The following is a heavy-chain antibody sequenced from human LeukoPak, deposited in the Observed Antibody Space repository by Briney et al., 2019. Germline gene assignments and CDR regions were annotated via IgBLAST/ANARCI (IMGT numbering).Heavy chain of an antibody. J-gene: IGHJ1*01. D-gene: IGHD3-22*01. CDR2: ISYDGSNK. Sequence: GGSLRVSCAASGFTFSSYGMHRVRQAPGKGLEWVAVISYDGSNKYYADSVKGRFTISRDNSKNTLYLQMNSLRAEDTAVYYCAKDRFFHDSSGFVYFQHWGQGTLVTVSS. CDR3: AKDRFFHDSSGFVYFQH. V-gene: IGHV3-30*18. CDR1: GFTFSSYG.